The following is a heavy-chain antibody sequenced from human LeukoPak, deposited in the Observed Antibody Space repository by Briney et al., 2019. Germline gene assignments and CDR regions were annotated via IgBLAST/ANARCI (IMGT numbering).Heavy chain of an antibody. Sequence: ASVKVSCKASGYTFTSYGISLVRQAPGQGLEWMGWLRGDTGDTDSPQKFKGRVTMTRDTATNTAYMQLSRLTYDDTAMYFCARVRDNACDYWGQGTLVTVSS. D-gene: IGHD2-2*01. CDR2: LRGDTGDT. J-gene: IGHJ4*02. CDR3: ARVRDNACDY. CDR1: GYTFTSYG. V-gene: IGHV1-18*01.